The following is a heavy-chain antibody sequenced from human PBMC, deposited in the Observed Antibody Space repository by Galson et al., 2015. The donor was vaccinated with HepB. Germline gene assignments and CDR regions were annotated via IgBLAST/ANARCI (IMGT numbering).Heavy chain of an antibody. J-gene: IGHJ5*02. CDR2: IIPIFGTA. Sequence: SVKVSCKASGGTFSSYAISWVRQAPGQGLEWMGGIIPIFGTANYAQKFQGRVTITADESTSTAYMELSSLRSEDTAVYYCVRGGPYYDFWSGYPNWFDPWGQGTLVTVSS. CDR3: VRGGPYYDFWSGYPNWFDP. V-gene: IGHV1-69*13. CDR1: GGTFSSYA. D-gene: IGHD3-3*01.